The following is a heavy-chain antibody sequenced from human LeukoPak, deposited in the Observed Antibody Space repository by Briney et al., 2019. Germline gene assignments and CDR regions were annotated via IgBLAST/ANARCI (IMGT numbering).Heavy chain of an antibody. J-gene: IGHJ3*02. CDR1: GFTFSSYW. CDR2: INSDGSST. CDR3: ALPGWSRFAFDI. Sequence: PGGSLRLSCAASGFTFSSYWMHWVRHAPGKGLVWVSRINSDGSSTSYADSVKGRFTISRDNAKNTLYLQMNSLRAEDTAVYYCALPGWSRFAFDIWGQGTMVTVSS. D-gene: IGHD6-19*01. V-gene: IGHV3-74*01.